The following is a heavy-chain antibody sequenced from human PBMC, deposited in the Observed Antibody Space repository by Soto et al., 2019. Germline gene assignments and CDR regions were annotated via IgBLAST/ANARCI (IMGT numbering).Heavy chain of an antibody. CDR1: GYTFSGYY. J-gene: IGHJ6*02. V-gene: IGHV1-2*02. CDR2: ITPKNGGT. Sequence: GASVKVSCKASGYTFSGYYMHWVRQAPGHGLEWMGSITPKNGGTNYAQKLQGRVSMTRDTSISTAYTELSRLRSDDTAVYYCARETTAISYYYYGMDEWGQGTTVTVS. CDR3: ARETTAISYYYYGMDE. D-gene: IGHD4-17*01.